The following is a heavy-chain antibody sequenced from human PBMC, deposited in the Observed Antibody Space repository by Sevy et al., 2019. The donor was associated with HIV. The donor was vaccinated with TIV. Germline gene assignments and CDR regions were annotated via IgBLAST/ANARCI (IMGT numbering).Heavy chain of an antibody. CDR3: AKVGDGFWSGPEVNWFDP. CDR1: GFNFHSYA. Sequence: GGSLRLSCAASGFNFHSYAMTWVRQAPGKGLEWVSAISGSGDTIYFADSVRGRFTVSRDNLKNTVFLQLNSLRVEDTAVYFCAKVGDGFWSGPEVNWFDPWGQGTLVTVSS. J-gene: IGHJ5*02. D-gene: IGHD3-3*01. CDR2: ISGSGDTI. V-gene: IGHV3-23*01.